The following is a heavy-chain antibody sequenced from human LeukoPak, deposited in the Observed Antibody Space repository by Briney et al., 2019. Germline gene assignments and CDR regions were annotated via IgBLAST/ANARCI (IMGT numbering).Heavy chain of an antibody. J-gene: IGHJ4*02. Sequence: GGSLRLSCAASAFTFSSYWMTWIRQAPGKGLEWVANIKQDGSEKYYVDSVKGRFTISRDNAKNSLYLQMNSLRAEDTAVYYFARDTGGGYSCYDCWGQGTLVSVSS. V-gene: IGHV3-7*01. CDR1: AFTFSSYW. CDR2: IKQDGSEK. CDR3: ARDTGGGYSCYDC. D-gene: IGHD5-18*01.